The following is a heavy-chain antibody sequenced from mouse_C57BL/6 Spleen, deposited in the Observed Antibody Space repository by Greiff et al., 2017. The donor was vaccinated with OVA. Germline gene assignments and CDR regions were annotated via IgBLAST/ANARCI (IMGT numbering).Heavy chain of an antibody. CDR3: ARFYYYGSSYVDFDY. CDR2: IDPSDSET. J-gene: IGHJ2*01. V-gene: IGHV1-52*01. CDR1: GYTFTSYW. Sequence: VQLQQSGAELVRPGSSVKLSCKASGYTFTSYWMHWVKQRPIQGLEWIGNIDPSDSETHYNQKFKDKATLTVDKSSSTAYMQLSSLTSEDSAVYYCARFYYYGSSYVDFDYWGQGTTLTVSS. D-gene: IGHD1-1*01.